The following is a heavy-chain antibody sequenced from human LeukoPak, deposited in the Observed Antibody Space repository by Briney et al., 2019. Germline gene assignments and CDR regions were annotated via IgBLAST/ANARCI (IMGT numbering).Heavy chain of an antibody. J-gene: IGHJ5*02. Sequence: SETLSLTCAVYGGSFSGYYWSWIRQPPGKGLEWIGEINHSGSTNYNPSLKSRVTISVDTSKNQFSLKLSSVTAADTAVYYCARGYFDWSQSRWFDPWGQGTLVTVSS. D-gene: IGHD3-9*01. V-gene: IGHV4-34*01. CDR3: ARGYFDWSQSRWFDP. CDR1: GGSFSGYY. CDR2: INHSGST.